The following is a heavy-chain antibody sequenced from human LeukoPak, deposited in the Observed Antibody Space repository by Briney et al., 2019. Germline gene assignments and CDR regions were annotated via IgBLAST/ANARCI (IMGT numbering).Heavy chain of an antibody. D-gene: IGHD3-10*01. Sequence: GGSLRLSCAASGFTFSSYWMHWVRQAPGKGLVWVSRINSDGSSTSYADSVKGRFTISRDNAKNSLYLQMNSLRAEDTALYHCARRRRGGSGSYEGYYFDYWGQGTLVTVSS. V-gene: IGHV3-74*01. CDR3: ARRRRGGSGSYEGYYFDY. J-gene: IGHJ4*02. CDR1: GFTFSSYW. CDR2: INSDGSST.